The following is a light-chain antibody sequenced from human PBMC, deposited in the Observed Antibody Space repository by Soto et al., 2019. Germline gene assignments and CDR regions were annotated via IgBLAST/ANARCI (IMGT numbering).Light chain of an antibody. CDR1: NRDIGAYNL. J-gene: IGLJ3*02. Sequence: QSVLTQPASVSGSLGQSITISCTGSNRDIGAYNLVSWYQQYPDTAPKLIIYEVRNRPSGVSYRFTGSRSGNTASLTISALQADDESNFYCSSYTATSTLLFGGGTKVTVL. V-gene: IGLV2-14*01. CDR2: EVR. CDR3: SSYTATSTLL.